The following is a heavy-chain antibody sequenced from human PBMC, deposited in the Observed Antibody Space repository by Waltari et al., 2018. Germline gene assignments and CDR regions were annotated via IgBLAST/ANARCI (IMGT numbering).Heavy chain of an antibody. CDR1: GFTVSSNY. CDR2: IYSGGST. Sequence: EVQLVESGGGLIQPGGSLRLSCAASGFTVSSNYMSWVRQAPGKGMEGVLVIYSGGSTYYADSGKGRFTISRDNSKNTLYLQMNSLRAEDTAVYYCARGPRGYSSSSPLGYWGQGTLVTVSS. V-gene: IGHV3-53*01. D-gene: IGHD6-6*01. J-gene: IGHJ4*02. CDR3: ARGPRGYSSSSPLGY.